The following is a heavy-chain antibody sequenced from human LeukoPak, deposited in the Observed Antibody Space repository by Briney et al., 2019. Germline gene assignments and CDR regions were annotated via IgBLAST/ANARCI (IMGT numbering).Heavy chain of an antibody. Sequence: GGSLRLSCAASGFTFSSYAMSWVRQAPGKGLEWVSAISGSGGSTYYADSVKGRFTISRDNSKNTLYLQMNCLRAEDTAVYYCAKRYKYSGSYYYYYRDVWGKGTTVTVSS. D-gene: IGHD6-6*01. CDR3: AKRYKYSGSYYYYYRDV. J-gene: IGHJ6*03. CDR1: GFTFSSYA. V-gene: IGHV3-23*01. CDR2: ISGSGGST.